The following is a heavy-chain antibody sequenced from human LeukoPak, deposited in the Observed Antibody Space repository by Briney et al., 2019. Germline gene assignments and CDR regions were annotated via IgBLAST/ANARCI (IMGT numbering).Heavy chain of an antibody. Sequence: GGSLRLSCAASGFTFSNYAMSWVRQAPGKGLEWVSAISGSGGSTYYADSVKGRFTISRDNSKNTLYLQMNSLRAEDTAVYYCAKDWGGRCFDWLLPNDAFDIWGQGTMVTVSS. J-gene: IGHJ3*02. CDR1: GFTFSNYA. D-gene: IGHD3-9*01. CDR2: ISGSGGST. CDR3: AKDWGGRCFDWLLPNDAFDI. V-gene: IGHV3-23*01.